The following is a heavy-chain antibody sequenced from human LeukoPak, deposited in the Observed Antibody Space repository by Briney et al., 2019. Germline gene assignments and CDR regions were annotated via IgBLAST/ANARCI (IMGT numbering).Heavy chain of an antibody. Sequence: ASVKVSCNSAVCTFSSYTISWVRQAPGQGLEWMGRIIPILGIANYAQKFQGRVTITADKSTSTAYMELSSLRSEDTAVYYCARDNRDTVDGDFDYWGQGTLVTVSS. V-gene: IGHV1-69*04. J-gene: IGHJ4*02. CDR3: ARDNRDTVDGDFDY. CDR1: VCTFSSYT. CDR2: IIPILGIA. D-gene: IGHD5-18*01.